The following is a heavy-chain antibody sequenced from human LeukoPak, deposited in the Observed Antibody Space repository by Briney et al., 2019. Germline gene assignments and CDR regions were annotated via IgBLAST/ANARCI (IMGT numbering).Heavy chain of an antibody. CDR3: ARANQWLVTFDY. J-gene: IGHJ4*02. CDR2: INPSGGST. CDR1: GYTFTSYY. Sequence: GASVKVSCKASGYTFTSYYMHWVRQAPAQGLEWMGIINPSGGSTSYAQKFQGRVTMTRDTSTSTVYMELSSLRSEDTAVYYCARANQWLVTFDYWGQGTLVTVSS. D-gene: IGHD6-19*01. V-gene: IGHV1-46*01.